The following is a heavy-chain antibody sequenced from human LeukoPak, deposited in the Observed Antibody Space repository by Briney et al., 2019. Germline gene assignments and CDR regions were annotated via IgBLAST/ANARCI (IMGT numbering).Heavy chain of an antibody. Sequence: GASVKVSCKASGYTFTGYYMHWVRQAPGQGLEWMGWINPNSGCTNYAQKFQGRVTMTRDTSISTAYMELSRLRSDDTAVYYCAQIEGSTTYYYGSGSYYTHAFDIWGQGTMVTVSP. CDR2: INPNSGCT. V-gene: IGHV1-2*02. D-gene: IGHD3-10*01. J-gene: IGHJ3*02. CDR3: AQIEGSTTYYYGSGSYYTHAFDI. CDR1: GYTFTGYY.